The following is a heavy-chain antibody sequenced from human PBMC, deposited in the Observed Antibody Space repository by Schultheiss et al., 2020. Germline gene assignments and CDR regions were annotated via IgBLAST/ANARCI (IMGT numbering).Heavy chain of an antibody. Sequence: GGSLRLSCAASGFTFSRYWMTWVRQAPGKGLEWVANIKQDGSEKYYVDSVKGRFTISRDNAKNSLYLQMNSLRAEDTAVYYCARGDYGDYVSYYYYGMDVWGQGTTVTVSS. D-gene: IGHD4-17*01. CDR3: ARGDYGDYVSYYYYGMDV. V-gene: IGHV3-7*01. CDR1: GFTFSRYW. J-gene: IGHJ6*02. CDR2: IKQDGSEK.